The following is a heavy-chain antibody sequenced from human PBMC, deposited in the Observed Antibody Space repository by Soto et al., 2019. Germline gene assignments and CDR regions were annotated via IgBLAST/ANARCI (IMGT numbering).Heavy chain of an antibody. D-gene: IGHD3-10*01. V-gene: IGHV4-59*08. Sequence: SETLSLTCTVSGGSISSYYWSLIRQPPGKGLEWIGYIYYSGITNYNPSLKSRVTISVDTSKNQFSLKLNSMTAADTAVYYCARHNYGSGSTYFDYWGQGTLVTVSS. J-gene: IGHJ4*02. CDR1: GGSISSYY. CDR2: IYYSGIT. CDR3: ARHNYGSGSTYFDY.